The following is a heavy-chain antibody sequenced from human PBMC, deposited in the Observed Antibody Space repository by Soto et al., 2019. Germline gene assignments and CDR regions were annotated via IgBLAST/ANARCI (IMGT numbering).Heavy chain of an antibody. V-gene: IGHV1-69*04. CDR3: ARDLVRLRDYYYMDV. Sequence: SVKVSCKASGGTFSSYTISWVRQAPGQGLEWMGRIIPILGIANYAQKFQGRVTITADKSTSTAYMELSSLRSEDTAVYYCARDLVRLRDYYYMDVWGKGTTVTVSS. CDR2: IIPILGIA. J-gene: IGHJ6*03. D-gene: IGHD4-17*01. CDR1: GGTFSSYT.